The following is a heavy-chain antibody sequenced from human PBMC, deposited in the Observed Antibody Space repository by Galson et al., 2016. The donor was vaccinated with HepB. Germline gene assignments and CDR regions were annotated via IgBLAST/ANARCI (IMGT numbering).Heavy chain of an antibody. CDR2: ISTSSSSI. D-gene: IGHD3-3*01. CDR3: ARDTHYDFWSGARGDPRSYGMDV. V-gene: IGHV3-21*01. Sequence: SLRLSCAASGFTFRSYSMNWVRQAPGKGLEWVSYISTSSSSIYYADSLKGRFTISRDNAKNSVYLEMNSLRAEDTAVYYCARDTHYDFWSGARGDPRSYGMDVWGQGTTVTVPS. J-gene: IGHJ6*02. CDR1: GFTFRSYS.